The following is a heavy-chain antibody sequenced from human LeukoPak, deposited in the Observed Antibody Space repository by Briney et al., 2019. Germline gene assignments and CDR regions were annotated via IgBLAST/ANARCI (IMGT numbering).Heavy chain of an antibody. D-gene: IGHD5-18*01. CDR1: GYTFINYW. CDR3: ATTDISMATDFDH. V-gene: IGHV5-51*01. Sequence: GESLRISCKGSGYTFINYWIGWVRQMPGKGLEWVGFIYPDDSDTRYSPSFQGRVTVSVDKSITTAYLQWSSLKASDSAMYYCATTDISMATDFDHWGQGTLVTVSS. J-gene: IGHJ4*02. CDR2: IYPDDSDT.